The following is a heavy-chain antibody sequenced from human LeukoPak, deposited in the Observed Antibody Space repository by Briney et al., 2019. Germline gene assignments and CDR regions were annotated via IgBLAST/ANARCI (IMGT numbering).Heavy chain of an antibody. Sequence: GGSLRLSCAASGFTFSSYAMGWVRQAPGKGLEWVSAISGSGGSTYYADSVKGRFTISRDNSKNTLYLQMNSLRAEDTAVYYCAKDLAGGIVATIPPEYYYGMDVWGQGTTVTVSS. CDR3: AKDLAGGIVATIPPEYYYGMDV. D-gene: IGHD5-12*01. J-gene: IGHJ6*02. CDR1: GFTFSSYA. V-gene: IGHV3-23*01. CDR2: ISGSGGST.